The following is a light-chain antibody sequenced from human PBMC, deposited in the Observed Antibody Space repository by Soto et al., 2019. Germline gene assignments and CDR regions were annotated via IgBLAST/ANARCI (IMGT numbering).Light chain of an antibody. J-gene: IGLJ2*01. CDR2: EVS. CDR1: SSDVGSYNI. CDR3: CSYAGSSNVV. Sequence: QSVLTQPASVSGSPGQSITISCTGTSSDVGSYNIVSWYQQHPGKAPKLMIYEVSNRPSGVSNRFSGSKSGNTASLTISGLQAEDEADYYCCSYAGSSNVVFGGGTKLTVL. V-gene: IGLV2-23*02.